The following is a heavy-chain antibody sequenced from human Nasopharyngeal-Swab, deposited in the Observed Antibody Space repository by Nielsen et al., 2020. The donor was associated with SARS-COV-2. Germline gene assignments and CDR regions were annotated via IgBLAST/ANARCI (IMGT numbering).Heavy chain of an antibody. D-gene: IGHD5-18*01. CDR3: ARRSGYSYGYALDN. Sequence: WIRQPPGKGLEWIGRIYTSGSTNYNPSLRSRVTILVDTSKNQFSLKLYSVTAADTAIYYCARRSGYSYGYALDNWGPGTLVTVSS. V-gene: IGHV4-61*02. CDR2: IYTSGST. J-gene: IGHJ4*02.